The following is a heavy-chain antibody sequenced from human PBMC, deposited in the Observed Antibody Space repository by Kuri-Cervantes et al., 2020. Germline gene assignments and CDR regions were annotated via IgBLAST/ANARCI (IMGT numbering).Heavy chain of an antibody. CDR3: ATIGRPDYYGSGSYYNGFDY. V-gene: IGHV3-23*01. CDR1: GFTFSDYY. Sequence: GGSLRLSCAASGFTFSDYYMSWIRQAPGKGLEWVSAISGSGGSTYYADSVKGRFTISRDNSKNTLYLQMNSLRAEDTAVYYCATIGRPDYYGSGSYYNGFDYWGQGTLVTVSS. J-gene: IGHJ4*02. CDR2: ISGSGGST. D-gene: IGHD3-10*01.